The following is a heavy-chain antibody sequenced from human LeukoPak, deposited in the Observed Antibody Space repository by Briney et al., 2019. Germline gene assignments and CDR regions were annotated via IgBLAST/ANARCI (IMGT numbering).Heavy chain of an antibody. CDR3: ARIHSSSSTY. CDR1: GYTFTSYG. J-gene: IGHJ4*02. D-gene: IGHD6-6*01. Sequence: GASVKVSCKASGYTFTSYGISWVRQAPGQGLEWMGWINADNGNTEYSQKFQGRVTITRDTSASTAYMELSNLGSEDTAVYYCARIHSSSSTYWGQGTLVTVSS. CDR2: INADNGNT. V-gene: IGHV1-18*01.